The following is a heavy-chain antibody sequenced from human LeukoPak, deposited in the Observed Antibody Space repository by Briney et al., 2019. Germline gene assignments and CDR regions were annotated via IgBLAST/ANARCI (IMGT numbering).Heavy chain of an antibody. V-gene: IGHV1-18*01. D-gene: IGHD2-15*01. Sequence: GASVKVSCKASGYTFTSYGISWVRQAPGQGLEWMGWISAYNGNTNYAQKLQGRVTMTTDTSTSTAYMELRSLRSDDTAVYYCARVGGYCSGGSCYLLSRYYYYYYMDVWGKGTTVTVSS. CDR1: GYTFTSYG. CDR3: ARVGGYCSGGSCYLLSRYYYYYYMDV. J-gene: IGHJ6*03. CDR2: ISAYNGNT.